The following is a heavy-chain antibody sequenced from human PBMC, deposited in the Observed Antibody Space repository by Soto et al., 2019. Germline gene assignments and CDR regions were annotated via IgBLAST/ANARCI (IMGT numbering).Heavy chain of an antibody. CDR3: ARKQGRLGELSRTFDY. J-gene: IGHJ4*02. CDR1: GFTFSSYA. Sequence: AGGSLRLSCAASGFTFSSYAMSWVRQAPGKGLEWVSAISGSGGSTYYADSVKGRFTISRDNSKNTLYLQINSLRAEDTAVYYCARKQGRLGELSRTFDYWGQGTLVTVSS. CDR2: ISGSGGST. D-gene: IGHD3-16*02. V-gene: IGHV3-23*01.